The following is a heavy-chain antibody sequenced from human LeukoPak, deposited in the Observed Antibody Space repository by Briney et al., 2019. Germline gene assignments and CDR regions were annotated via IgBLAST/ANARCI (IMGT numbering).Heavy chain of an antibody. J-gene: IGHJ6*04. CDR3: ARGRYYYGSGSYRHYYYGMDV. CDR2: IYYSGST. CDR1: GGSISSYY. V-gene: IGHV4-59*01. D-gene: IGHD3-10*01. Sequence: SETLSLTCTVSGGSISSYYWSWIRQPPGKGLEWIGYIYYSGSTNYNLSLKSRVTISVDTSKNQFSLKLSSVTAADTAVYYCARGRYYYGSGSYRHYYYGMDVWGKGTTVTVSS.